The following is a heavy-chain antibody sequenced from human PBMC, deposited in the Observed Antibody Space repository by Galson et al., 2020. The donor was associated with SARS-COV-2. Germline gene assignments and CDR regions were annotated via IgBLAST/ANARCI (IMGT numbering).Heavy chain of an antibody. CDR2: ISSSGSTI. CDR1: GFTFSSYE. J-gene: IGHJ6*02. V-gene: IGHV3-48*03. CDR3: GRGSPMIVVATYYYGMDV. Sequence: GESLKISCAASGFTFSSYEMNWVRQAPGKGLEWVSYISSSGSTIYYADSVKGRLTIARDNAKNSLYLQMNSLRAEDTAVYYCGRGSPMIVVATYYYGMDVWGQGTTVTVSS. D-gene: IGHD3-22*01.